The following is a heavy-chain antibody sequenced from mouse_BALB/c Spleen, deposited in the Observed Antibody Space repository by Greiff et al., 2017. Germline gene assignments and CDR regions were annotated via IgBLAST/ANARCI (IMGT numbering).Heavy chain of an antibody. D-gene: IGHD2-1*01. CDR2: ILPGSGST. V-gene: IGHV1-9*01. CDR1: GYTFSSYW. CDR3: ARYYGNTAWFAY. Sequence: QGQLQQSGAELMKPGASVKISCKATGYTFSSYWIEWVKQRPGHGLEWIGEILPGSGSTNYNEKFKGKATFTADTSSNTAYMQLSSLTSEDSAVYYCARYYGNTAWFAYWGQGTLVTVSA. J-gene: IGHJ3*01.